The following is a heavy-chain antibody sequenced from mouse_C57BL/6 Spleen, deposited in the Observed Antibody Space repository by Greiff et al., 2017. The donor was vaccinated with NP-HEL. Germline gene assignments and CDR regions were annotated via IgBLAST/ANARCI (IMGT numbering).Heavy chain of an antibody. V-gene: IGHV7-3*01. CDR1: GFTFTDYY. D-gene: IGHD2-4*01. CDR3: ARSPVYDYDEGNAMDY. J-gene: IGHJ4*01. Sequence: EVKLMESGGGLVQPGGSLSLSCAASGFTFTDYYMSWVRQPPGKALEWLGFIRNKANGYTTEYSASVKGRFTISRDNSQSILYLQMNALRAEDSATYYCARSPVYDYDEGNAMDYWGQGTSVTVSS. CDR2: IRNKANGYTT.